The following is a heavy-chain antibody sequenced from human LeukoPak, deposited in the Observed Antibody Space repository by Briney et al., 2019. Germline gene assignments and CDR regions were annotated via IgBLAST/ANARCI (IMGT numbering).Heavy chain of an antibody. V-gene: IGHV3-48*02. CDR1: GFTFSSYS. D-gene: IGHD4-17*01. CDR2: ISGSGSTI. J-gene: IGHJ4*02. CDR3: ARDYYGDYVLSY. Sequence: GGSLRLSCAASGFTFSSYSMTWVRQAPGKGLEWVSYISGSGSTIYYADSVKGRFTISRDHAKNSLYLQMNSLRDEDTAVYYCARDYYGDYVLSYWGQGTLVTVSS.